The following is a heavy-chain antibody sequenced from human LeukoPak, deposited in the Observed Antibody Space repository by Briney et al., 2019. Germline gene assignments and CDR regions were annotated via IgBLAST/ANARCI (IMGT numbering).Heavy chain of an antibody. V-gene: IGHV1-2*06. CDR3: ARERAPIAAATD. J-gene: IGHJ4*02. CDR1: GYTFTGYY. Sequence: ASVKVSCKASGYTFTGYYMHWVRQAPGQGLEWMGRINPNSGGTNYAQKFQGRVTMTRDTSTSTAYMELSRLRSDDTAVYYCARERAPIAAATDWGQGTLVTVSS. D-gene: IGHD6-13*01. CDR2: INPNSGGT.